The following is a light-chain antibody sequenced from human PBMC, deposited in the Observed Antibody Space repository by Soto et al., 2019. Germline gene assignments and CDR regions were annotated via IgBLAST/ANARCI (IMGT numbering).Light chain of an antibody. V-gene: IGLV6-57*04. Sequence: NFMLTQPHSVSESPGKTVSISCTRSSGRIASNYVQWYQQRPGSAPTTVIYEDNQRPSGVPDRFSGSTDGSSNSASLTISGLQTEDEADYYCQSYDSSTVVFGGGTKLTGL. CDR3: QSYDSSTVV. CDR2: EDN. CDR1: SGRIASNY. J-gene: IGLJ2*01.